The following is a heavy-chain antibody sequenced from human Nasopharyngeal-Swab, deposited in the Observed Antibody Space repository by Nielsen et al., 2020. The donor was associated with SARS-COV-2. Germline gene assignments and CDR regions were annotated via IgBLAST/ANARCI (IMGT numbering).Heavy chain of an antibody. D-gene: IGHD3-22*01. CDR1: GFTFSSYA. CDR2: ISGSGGST. Sequence: GESLKISCAASGFTFSSYAMSWVRQAPGKGLEWVSAISGSGGSTYYADSVKGRFTISRDNSKNTLYLQMNSLRAEDTAVYYCAKTARRYYYDSSGYCYPTAVSGYFDYWGQGTLVTVSS. CDR3: AKTARRYYYDSSGYCYPTAVSGYFDY. J-gene: IGHJ4*02. V-gene: IGHV3-23*01.